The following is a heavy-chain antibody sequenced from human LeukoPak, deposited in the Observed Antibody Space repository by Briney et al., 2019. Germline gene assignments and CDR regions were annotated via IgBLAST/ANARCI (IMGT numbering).Heavy chain of an antibody. Sequence: SETLSLTCTVSGGSISSGGYYWSWIRQHPGKGLEWIGYIYYSGSTYYNPSLKSRVTISVDTSKNQFSLKLSSVTAADPAVYSCAREGVPYPYFDYWAREPWSPSPQ. D-gene: IGHD3-16*01. CDR2: IYYSGST. CDR1: GGSISSGGYY. CDR3: AREGVPYPYFDY. V-gene: IGHV4-31*03. J-gene: IGHJ4*02.